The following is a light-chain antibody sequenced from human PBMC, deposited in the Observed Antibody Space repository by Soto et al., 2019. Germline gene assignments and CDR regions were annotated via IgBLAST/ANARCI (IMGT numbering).Light chain of an antibody. V-gene: IGKV3-11*01. CDR3: QQRSNWPPT. CDR1: QSVSTF. J-gene: IGKJ5*01. CDR2: DAS. Sequence: EIVLTQSPATLSLSPGERATLSCRASQSVSTFLGWYQQKPGQAPRLLISDASNRATGIPARFSGSGSGTDFTLTISSLEPEDFAMYYCQQRSNWPPTFGQGTRLDIK.